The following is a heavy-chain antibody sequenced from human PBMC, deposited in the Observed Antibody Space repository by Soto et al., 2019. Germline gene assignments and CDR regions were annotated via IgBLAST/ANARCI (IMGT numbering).Heavy chain of an antibody. CDR1: VFTFSSYA. Sequence: GALRLSCAASVFTFSSYAMNWVRQAPGKGLEWVSGISDIDGSTNYANSVKGRFTISRDNSKNTLYLQMNSLRAEDTAVYYCARDPSGSGPDFDYWGQGTLVTVSS. CDR2: ISDIDGST. V-gene: IGHV3-23*01. J-gene: IGHJ4*01. D-gene: IGHD6-19*01. CDR3: ARDPSGSGPDFDY.